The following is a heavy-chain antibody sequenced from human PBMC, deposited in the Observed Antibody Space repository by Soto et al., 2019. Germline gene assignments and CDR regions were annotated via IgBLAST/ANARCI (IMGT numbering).Heavy chain of an antibody. V-gene: IGHV4-31*03. D-gene: IGHD6-6*01. Sequence: PSETLSLTCTVSGGSISSGGYYWSWIRQHPGKGLEWIGYIYYSGSTYYNPSLKSRVTISVDPSKNQFSPKLSSVTAADTAVYYCARVIAARPPYYGMDVWGQGTTVTVSS. CDR3: ARVIAARPPYYGMDV. CDR2: IYYSGST. CDR1: GGSISSGGYY. J-gene: IGHJ6*02.